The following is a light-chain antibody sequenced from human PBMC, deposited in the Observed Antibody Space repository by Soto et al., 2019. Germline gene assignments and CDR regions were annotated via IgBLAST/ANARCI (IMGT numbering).Light chain of an antibody. Sequence: QSVLTQPASVAGSPGQSITISCTGSSSDVGAYNYVSWYQQHPGKVPKLLIYEVSDRPSGISNRFSGSKSGNTASLTISGLQAEDDADYYCTSYTRRSTYVFGTGTKVTVL. V-gene: IGLV2-14*01. J-gene: IGLJ1*01. CDR1: SSDVGAYNY. CDR3: TSYTRRSTYV. CDR2: EVS.